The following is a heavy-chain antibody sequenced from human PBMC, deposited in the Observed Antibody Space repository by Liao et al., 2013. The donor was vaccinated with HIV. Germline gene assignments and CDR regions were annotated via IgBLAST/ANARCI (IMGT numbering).Heavy chain of an antibody. Sequence: QVQLQESGPGLVKPSKTLSLTCTVSGGSISNYYWSWIRQPAGKGLEWIGRVYTTGSTNYNPSLKSRVTMSADTSKNQFSLQLRSVTAADTAVYYCARDGGGYCTGGNCYYYYYYMDVWGKGTTVTVSS. J-gene: IGHJ6*03. CDR2: VYTTGST. CDR1: GGSISNYY. CDR3: ARDGGGYCTGGNCYYYYYYMDV. D-gene: IGHD2-8*02. V-gene: IGHV4-4*07.